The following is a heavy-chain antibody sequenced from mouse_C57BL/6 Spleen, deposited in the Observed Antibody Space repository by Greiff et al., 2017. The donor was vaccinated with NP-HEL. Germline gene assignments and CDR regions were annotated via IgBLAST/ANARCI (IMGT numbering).Heavy chain of an antibody. D-gene: IGHD2-4*01. V-gene: IGHV1-64*01. CDR1: GYTFTSYW. Sequence: VQLQQPGAELVKPGASVKLSCKASGYTFTSYWMHWVKQRPGQGLEWIGMIHPNSGSTNYNEKFKSKATLTVDKSSSTAYMQLSSLTSEDSAVYYCASYYDYDGEYAMDYWGQGTSVTVSS. J-gene: IGHJ4*01. CDR3: ASYYDYDGEYAMDY. CDR2: IHPNSGST.